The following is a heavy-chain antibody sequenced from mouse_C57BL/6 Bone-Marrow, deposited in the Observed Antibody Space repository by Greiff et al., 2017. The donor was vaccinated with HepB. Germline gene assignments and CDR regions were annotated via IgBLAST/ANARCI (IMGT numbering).Heavy chain of an antibody. J-gene: IGHJ3*01. V-gene: IGHV1-34*01. Sequence: VHVKQSGPELVKPGASVKMSCKASGYTFTDYYMHWVKQSHGKSLEWIGYIYPNNGGNGYNQKFKGKATLTVDKSSRTAYMELRSLTSEDSAVDYCANHYGKEAWFAYWGQGTLVTVSA. D-gene: IGHD2-1*01. CDR3: ANHYGKEAWFAY. CDR2: IYPNNGGN. CDR1: GYTFTDYY.